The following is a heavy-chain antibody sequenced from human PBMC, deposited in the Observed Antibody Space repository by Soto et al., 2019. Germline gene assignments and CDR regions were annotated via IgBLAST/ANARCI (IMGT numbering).Heavy chain of an antibody. CDR2: ISSSGSTI. J-gene: IGHJ6*02. CDR1: GFTFSDYY. CDR3: ARDSRVVRGYSYGNYFYYGMDV. D-gene: IGHD5-18*01. V-gene: IGHV3-11*01. Sequence: GGSLRLSCAASGFTFSDYYMSWIRQAPGKGLEWVSYISSSGSTIYYADSVKGRFTISRDNAKNSLYLQMNSPRAEDTAVYYCARDSRVVRGYSYGNYFYYGMDVWGQGTTVTVSS.